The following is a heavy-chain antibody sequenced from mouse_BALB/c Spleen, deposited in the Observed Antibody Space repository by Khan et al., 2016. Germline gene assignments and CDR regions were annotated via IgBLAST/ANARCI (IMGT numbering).Heavy chain of an antibody. Sequence: QIQLVQSGPELKKPGETVKISCKASGYTFTNYGMNWVKQAPGKGLKWMGWINTNTGEPTYAEELKGRFAFSLETSASTAYLQINNLKNEDTATYFCASYDYDMGFAYWGQGTLVTVSA. V-gene: IGHV9-3*02. CDR2: INTNTGEP. CDR1: GYTFTNYG. J-gene: IGHJ3*01. CDR3: ASYDYDMGFAY. D-gene: IGHD2-4*01.